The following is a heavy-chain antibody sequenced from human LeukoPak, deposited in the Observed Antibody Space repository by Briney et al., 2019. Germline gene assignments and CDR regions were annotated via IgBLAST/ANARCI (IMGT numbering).Heavy chain of an antibody. J-gene: IGHJ4*02. D-gene: IGHD3-22*01. Sequence: SETLSLTCAVYGGSFSGYYWSWIRQPPGKGLEWIGEINHSGSTNYNPSLKSRVTISVDTSKNQFSLKLSSVTAADTAVYYCARPPGYDSSGYYENYFDYWGQGTLVTVSS. V-gene: IGHV4-34*01. CDR2: INHSGST. CDR1: GGSFSGYY. CDR3: ARPPGYDSSGYYENYFDY.